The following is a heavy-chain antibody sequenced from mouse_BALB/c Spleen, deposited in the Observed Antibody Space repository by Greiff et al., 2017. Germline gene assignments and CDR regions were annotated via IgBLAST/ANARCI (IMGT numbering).Heavy chain of an antibody. J-gene: IGHJ4*01. V-gene: IGHV5-6*01. Sequence: DVQLVESGGDLVKPGGSLKLSCAASGFTFSSYGMSWVRQTPDKRLEWVATISSGGSYTYYPDSVKGRFTISRDKAKNTLYLQMSSMKSEDTAMYYCAKHRAMDYWGQGTSVTVSS. CDR3: AKHRAMDY. CDR2: ISSGGSYT. CDR1: GFTFSSYG.